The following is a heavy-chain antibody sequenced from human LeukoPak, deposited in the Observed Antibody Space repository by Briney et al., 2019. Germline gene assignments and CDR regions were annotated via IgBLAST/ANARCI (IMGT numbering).Heavy chain of an antibody. D-gene: IGHD2-2*01. CDR2: IIPIFGTA. Sequence: SVKVSCKASGGTFSSYAISWLRQAPGQGLEWMGRIIPIFGTANYAQKFQGRVTITADKSTSTAYMELSSLRSEDTAVYYCASGVVPAAMQISYYMDVWGKGTTVTVSS. CDR3: ASGVVPAAMQISYYMDV. V-gene: IGHV1-69*06. CDR1: GGTFSSYA. J-gene: IGHJ6*03.